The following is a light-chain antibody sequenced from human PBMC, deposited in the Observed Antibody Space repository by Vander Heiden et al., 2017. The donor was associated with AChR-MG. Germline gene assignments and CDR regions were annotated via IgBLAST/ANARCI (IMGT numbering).Light chain of an antibody. CDR2: AAS. V-gene: IGKV1-39*01. J-gene: IGKJ2*01. Sequence: DIQMTQSPSSLSASVGDRVTITCRASQSISSYLNWYQQKPGKAPKLLIYAASSLQSGVPSRFSGSGSGTDFTLTISSLQPEDFATYYCLQSASTPDTFGQGTKLEIK. CDR3: LQSASTPDT. CDR1: QSISSY.